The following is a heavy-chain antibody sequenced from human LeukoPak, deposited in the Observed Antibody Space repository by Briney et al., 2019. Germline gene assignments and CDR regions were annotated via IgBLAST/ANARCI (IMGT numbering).Heavy chain of an antibody. CDR1: GFTFSNYA. CDR2: ISSSSSYI. V-gene: IGHV3-21*01. D-gene: IGHD3/OR15-3a*01. J-gene: IGHJ4*02. Sequence: GGSLRLSCTASGFTFSNYAMTWVRQAPGKGLEWVSSISSSSSYIYYADSVKGRFTISRDNAKNSLYLQMNSLRAEDTAVYYCASGLNWGQGTLVTVSS. CDR3: ASGLN.